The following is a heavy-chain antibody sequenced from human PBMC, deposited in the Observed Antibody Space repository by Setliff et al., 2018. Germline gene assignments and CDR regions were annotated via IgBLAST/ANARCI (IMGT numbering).Heavy chain of an antibody. CDR2: IDRSGNT. CDR1: GFTFSSYA. D-gene: IGHD7-27*01. Sequence: PGGSLRLSCAASGFTFSSYAMSWVRQAPGKGLEWIGSIDRSGNTYYNPSLKSRLTISVDTSNNQFSLKLTSVSAADTAVYYCARKTTNWHNHDYWGQGTLVTVSS. V-gene: IGHV4-38-2*01. CDR3: ARKTTNWHNHDY. J-gene: IGHJ4*02.